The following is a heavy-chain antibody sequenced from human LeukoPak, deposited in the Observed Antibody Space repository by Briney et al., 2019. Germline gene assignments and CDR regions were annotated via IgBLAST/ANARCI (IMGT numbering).Heavy chain of an antibody. D-gene: IGHD3-22*01. Sequence: GGSLRLSCAASGFTFDDYAMHWVRQAPGKGLEWVSGISWNSGSIGYADSVKGRFTISRDNAKNSLYLQMNSLRAEDTALYYCAKDISYDSSGPGYWGQGTLVTVSS. CDR1: GFTFDDYA. V-gene: IGHV3-9*01. CDR3: AKDISYDSSGPGY. J-gene: IGHJ4*02. CDR2: ISWNSGSI.